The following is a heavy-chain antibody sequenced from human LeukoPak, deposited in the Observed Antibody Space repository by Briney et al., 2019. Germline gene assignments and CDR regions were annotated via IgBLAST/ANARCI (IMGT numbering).Heavy chain of an antibody. J-gene: IGHJ3*02. CDR2: TYSGGSS. CDR3: ARTPDAFDI. CDR1: GFTVNSNY. Sequence: GGSLRLSCVASGFTVNSNYISWVRQAPGKGLERVSLTYSGGSSYYADSVKGRFTVSRDIPKNTLYLQMNSLRAEDTAVYYCARTPDAFDIWGQGTLVTVSS. V-gene: IGHV3-66*01.